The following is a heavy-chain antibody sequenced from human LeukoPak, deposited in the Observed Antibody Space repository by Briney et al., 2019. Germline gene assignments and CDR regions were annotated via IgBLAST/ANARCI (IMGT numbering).Heavy chain of an antibody. V-gene: IGHV4-39*01. CDR2: INYSGVT. Sequence: SEPLSLTCTVSGDSISGNSYHWGRVRQSPGKGLERNGRINYSGVTYYNPSVKSRLPLSVDKAKNLFSLNVTSVTAADTAVYYCATTFSYTSGGYDYWGQGTLVTVSS. CDR3: ATTFSYTSGGYDY. J-gene: IGHJ4*02. D-gene: IGHD6-19*01. CDR1: GDSISGNSYH.